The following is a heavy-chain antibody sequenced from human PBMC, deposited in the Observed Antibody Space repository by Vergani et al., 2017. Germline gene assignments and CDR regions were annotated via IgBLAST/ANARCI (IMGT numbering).Heavy chain of an antibody. V-gene: IGHV1-46*01. D-gene: IGHD2-21*01. Sequence: QVQLVQSGAEVKKPGASVKVSCKASGYTFTSYYMHWVRQAPGQGLEWMGIINPSGGSTSYAQKFQGRVTMTRVTSTSTVYMELSSLRSADTAVYYCARDRLRGDYYYGMDVWGQGTTVTVSS. CDR2: INPSGGST. J-gene: IGHJ6*02. CDR3: ARDRLRGDYYYGMDV. CDR1: GYTFTSYY.